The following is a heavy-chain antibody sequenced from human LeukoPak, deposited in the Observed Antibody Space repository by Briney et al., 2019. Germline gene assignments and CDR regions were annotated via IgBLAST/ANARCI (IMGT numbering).Heavy chain of an antibody. D-gene: IGHD3-10*01. CDR3: AGGGYYYGSGRLSYYYYYMDV. J-gene: IGHJ6*03. CDR1: GGSISSGGYC. Sequence: PSQTLSLTCTVSGGSISSGGYCWSWIRQHPGKGLEWIGYIYYSGSTYYNPSLKSRVTISVDTSKNQFSLKLSSVTAADTAVYYWAGGGYYYGSGRLSYYYYYMDVWGKGTTVTVSS. CDR2: IYYSGST. V-gene: IGHV4-31*03.